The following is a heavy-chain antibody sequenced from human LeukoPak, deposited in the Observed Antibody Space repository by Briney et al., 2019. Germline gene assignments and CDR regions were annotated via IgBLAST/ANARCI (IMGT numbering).Heavy chain of an antibody. CDR1: GGSLSSSSPY. Sequence: SETPSLTCPVSGGSLSSSSPYLGWMRQPPGKELEWIGSVYYSGEAHYNPSLKSRVTVSVDRSNNQFSLKLTPVTAADTAVYFCARSRDYYDNRGHFMIWAMDVWGKGTTVIVSA. J-gene: IGHJ6*04. CDR2: VYYSGEA. V-gene: IGHV4-39*01. CDR3: ARSRDYYDNRGHFMIWAMDV. D-gene: IGHD3-22*01.